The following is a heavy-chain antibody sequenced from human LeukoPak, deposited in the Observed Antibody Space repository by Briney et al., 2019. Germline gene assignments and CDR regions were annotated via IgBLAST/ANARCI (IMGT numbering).Heavy chain of an antibody. CDR2: IRSKAYGGTT. V-gene: IGHV3-49*04. Sequence: GGSLRLSCTASGFTFGDYAMSWVRQAPGKGLEWVGFIRSKAYGGTTEYAASVKGRFTISRDDSKSIAYLQMNSLKTEDTAVYYCTRVRSGGYYDILGVFDYWGQGTLVTVSS. D-gene: IGHD3-9*01. CDR3: TRVRSGGYYDILGVFDY. J-gene: IGHJ4*02. CDR1: GFTFGDYA.